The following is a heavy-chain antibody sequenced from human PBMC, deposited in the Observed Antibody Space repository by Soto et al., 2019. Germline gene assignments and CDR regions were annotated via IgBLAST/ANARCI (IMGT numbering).Heavy chain of an antibody. CDR1: GFTFNTSW. CDR3: AADLLDGGAYVLAY. D-gene: IGHD3-16*01. V-gene: IGHV3-15*07. Sequence: GXSLRLSCAASGFTFNTSWITWVDQTPGKGLGWVGDIKRKIKGGKIDSAAPEKGRFPISKDVSKNTLYLEMNSLKTDDTVVFYCAADLLDGGAYVLAYGGKGTVVTVSS. CDR2: IKRKIKGGKI. J-gene: IGHJ4*02.